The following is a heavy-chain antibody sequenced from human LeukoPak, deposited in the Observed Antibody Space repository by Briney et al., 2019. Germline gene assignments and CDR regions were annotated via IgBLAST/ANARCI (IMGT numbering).Heavy chain of an antibody. Sequence: ASVKVSCKASGYTFTGYYMNWVRQAPGQGLEWMGRISPNTGGTNYAQNFQGSVTMTRDTSITTVYMELSRLRSDDTAVYYCARVGDGLNDGFDIWGQGTIVTVSS. J-gene: IGHJ3*02. D-gene: IGHD5-24*01. CDR1: GYTFTGYY. V-gene: IGHV1-2*06. CDR3: ARVGDGLNDGFDI. CDR2: ISPNTGGT.